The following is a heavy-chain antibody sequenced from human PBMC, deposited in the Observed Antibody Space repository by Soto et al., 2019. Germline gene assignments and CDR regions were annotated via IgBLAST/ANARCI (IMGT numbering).Heavy chain of an antibody. CDR2: INPNSGGT. CDR1: GYTFTGYY. V-gene: IGHV1-2*02. CDR3: ARVKSSGYYAYFQH. J-gene: IGHJ1*01. D-gene: IGHD3-22*01. Sequence: ASVKVSCKASGYTFTGYYMHWVRQAPGQGLEWMGWINPNSGGTNYAQKFQGRVTMTRDTSISTAYMELSRLRSDDTAVYYCARVKSSGYYAYFQHWGQGTLVTVSS.